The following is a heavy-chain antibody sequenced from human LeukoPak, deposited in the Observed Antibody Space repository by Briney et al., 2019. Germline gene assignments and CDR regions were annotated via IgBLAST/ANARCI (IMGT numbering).Heavy chain of an antibody. D-gene: IGHD5-12*01. CDR3: AKGGGYEAQYYYYYLDV. CDR2: ISGSGVYT. Sequence: GGTLRLSCAASGFTFDSYGMNWVRQAPGKGLEWVSGISGSGVYTYYADSVKGRFTISRDNSKNTLYLQMKSLRAEDTAVYYCAKGGGYEAQYYYYYLDVWGKGTTVTISS. V-gene: IGHV3-23*01. CDR1: GFTFDSYG. J-gene: IGHJ6*03.